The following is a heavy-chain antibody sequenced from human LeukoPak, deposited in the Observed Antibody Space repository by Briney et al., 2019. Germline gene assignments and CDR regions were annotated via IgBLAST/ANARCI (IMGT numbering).Heavy chain of an antibody. CDR1: GYIFTNYY. J-gene: IGHJ4*02. CDR2: INTNTGNP. V-gene: IGHV7-4-1*02. D-gene: IGHD3-3*01. CDR3: ARPYDFCSGYMGGY. Sequence: ASVKVSCKASGYIFTNYYMHWVRQAPGQGLEWMGWINTNTGNPTYAQGFTGGFVFSLDTSVSTAYLQISSLKAEDTAVYYCARPYDFCSGYMGGYWGQGTPVTVSS.